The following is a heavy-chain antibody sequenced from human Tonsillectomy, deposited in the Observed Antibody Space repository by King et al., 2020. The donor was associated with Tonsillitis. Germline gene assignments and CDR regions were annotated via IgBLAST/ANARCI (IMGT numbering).Heavy chain of an antibody. D-gene: IGHD1-26*01. J-gene: IGHJ3*02. CDR3: AREISGCPTYGSAFDI. V-gene: IGHV4-61*02. Sequence: QLQESGPGLVKPSQTLSLICTVSDNPISSSSHYWSWSRQPAGKELEWIGRIYTIGSSNYNPSLNRRCTMSVDTSKNQHPLILSSVTAADTAVYYCAREISGCPTYGSAFDIWGQGTMVTVS. CDR2: IYTIGSS. CDR1: DNPISSSSHY.